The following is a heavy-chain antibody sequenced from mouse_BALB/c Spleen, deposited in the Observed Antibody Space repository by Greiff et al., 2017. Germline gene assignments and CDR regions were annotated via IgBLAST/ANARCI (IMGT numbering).Heavy chain of an antibody. Sequence: EVKVEESGGGLVQPGGSRKLSCAASGFTFSSFGMHWVRQAPEKGLEWVAYISSGSSTIYYADTVKGRFTISRDNPKNTLFLQMTSLRSEDTAMYYCARRDYFDYWGQGTTLTVSS. CDR1: GFTFSSFG. CDR2: ISSGSSTI. V-gene: IGHV5-17*02. CDR3: ARRDYFDY. J-gene: IGHJ2*01.